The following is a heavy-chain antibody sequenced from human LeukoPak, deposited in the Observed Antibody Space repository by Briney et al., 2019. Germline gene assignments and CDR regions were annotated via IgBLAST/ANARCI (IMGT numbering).Heavy chain of an antibody. D-gene: IGHD2-2*01. CDR3: ARKSAVRSTSEFDF. V-gene: IGHV1-2*02. Sequence: ASVKVSCKASGGTFTGYYINWVRQAPGQGLEWMGWINPNSGGTNYPQKFQGRVTMTSDTSVSTAYMELTSLRSDDSAVYYCARKSAVRSTSEFDFWGQGTLVTVSS. CDR1: GGTFTGYY. J-gene: IGHJ4*02. CDR2: INPNSGGT.